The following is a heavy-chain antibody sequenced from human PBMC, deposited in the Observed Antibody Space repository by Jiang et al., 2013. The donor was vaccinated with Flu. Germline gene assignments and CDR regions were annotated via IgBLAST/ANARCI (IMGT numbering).Heavy chain of an antibody. J-gene: IGHJ4*02. CDR2: IWYDGSNK. CDR1: GFTFSSYG. D-gene: IGHD3-22*01. V-gene: IGHV3-33*01. CDR3: ARGPSASYDSSGDY. Sequence: VQLLESGGGVVQPGRSLRLSCAASGFTFSSYGMHWVRQAPGKGLEWVAVIWYDGSNKYYADSVKGRFTISRDNSKNTLYLQMNSLRAEDTAVYYCARGPSASYDSSGDYWGQGTLVTVSS.